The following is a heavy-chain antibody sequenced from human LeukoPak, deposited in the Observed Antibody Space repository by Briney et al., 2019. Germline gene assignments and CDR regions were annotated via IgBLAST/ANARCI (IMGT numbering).Heavy chain of an antibody. CDR1: GFTFSSYW. Sequence: PGGSLRLSCAASGFTFSSYWMSWVRQAPGKGLEWVANIKQDGSEKYYVDSVKGRFTISRDNSKNTLYLQMNSLRAEDTAVYYCAKDGGDTAMEPVDYWGQGTLVTVSS. D-gene: IGHD5-18*01. J-gene: IGHJ4*02. V-gene: IGHV3-7*03. CDR2: IKQDGSEK. CDR3: AKDGGDTAMEPVDY.